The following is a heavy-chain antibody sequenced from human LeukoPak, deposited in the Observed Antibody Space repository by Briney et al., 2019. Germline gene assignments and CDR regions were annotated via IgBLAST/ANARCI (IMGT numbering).Heavy chain of an antibody. Sequence: ASVKVSCKASGYTFTGYYMHWVRQAPGQGLEWMGWINPNSGGTNYAQKFQGWVTMTGDTSISTAYMELSRLRSDDTAVYYCARGALTMVRGVILPDFDYWGQGTLVTVSS. D-gene: IGHD3-10*01. CDR3: ARGALTMVRGVILPDFDY. CDR2: INPNSGGT. J-gene: IGHJ4*02. V-gene: IGHV1-2*04. CDR1: GYTFTGYY.